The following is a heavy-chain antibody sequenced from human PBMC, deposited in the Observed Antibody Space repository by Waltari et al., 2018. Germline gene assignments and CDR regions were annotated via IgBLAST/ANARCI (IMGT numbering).Heavy chain of an antibody. CDR1: GGSFSGYY. J-gene: IGHJ6*02. V-gene: IGHV4-34*01. Sequence: QVQLQQWGAGLLKPSETLSLTCAVYGGSFSGYYWSWIRQPPGKGLEWIGEINHIGSTNYNPSLKSRVTISVDTSKNQFSLKLSSVTAADTAVYYCARGFNDYGDYEIFYYYGMDVWGQGTTVTVSS. CDR3: ARGFNDYGDYEIFYYYGMDV. CDR2: INHIGST. D-gene: IGHD4-17*01.